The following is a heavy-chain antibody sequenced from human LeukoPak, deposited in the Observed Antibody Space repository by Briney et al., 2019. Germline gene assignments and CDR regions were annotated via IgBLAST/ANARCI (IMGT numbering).Heavy chain of an antibody. Sequence: SVNVSCKASGYTFTSYGISWVRQAPGQGLEWMGGIIPIFGTANYAQKFQGRVTITADESTSTAYMELSSLRSEDTAVYYCARDTQYSYGCDYWGQGTLVTVSS. CDR1: GYTFTSYG. V-gene: IGHV1-69*13. D-gene: IGHD5-18*01. CDR2: IIPIFGTA. CDR3: ARDTQYSYGCDY. J-gene: IGHJ4*02.